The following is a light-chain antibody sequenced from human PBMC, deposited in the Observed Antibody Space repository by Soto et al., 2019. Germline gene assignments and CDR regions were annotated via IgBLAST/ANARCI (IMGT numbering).Light chain of an antibody. CDR1: SSDVGSDNL. J-gene: IGLJ2*01. CDR3: CSYAGSSTAI. Sequence: QSALTQPAPVSGSPGQSITISCTGTSSDVGSDNLVSWYQQHPGKAPKLMIYEGSKRPSGVSNRFSGSKSGNTASLTISGLQAEDEADYYCCSYAGSSTAIFGRGTKVTVL. V-gene: IGLV2-23*01. CDR2: EGS.